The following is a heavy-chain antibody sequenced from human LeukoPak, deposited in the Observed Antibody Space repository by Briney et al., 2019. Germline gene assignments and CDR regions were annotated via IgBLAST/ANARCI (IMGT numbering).Heavy chain of an antibody. CDR2: IHYSGST. CDR3: ARQIGGANDFSHFDY. J-gene: IGHJ4*02. CDR1: GGSISTYY. V-gene: IGHV4-59*01. D-gene: IGHD3-16*01. Sequence: SETLSLTCTVSGGSISTYYWSWLRQPPGQGLEWIGYIHYSGSTKYNPSLKSRVTISVDTSKNQFSLKLSSVTAADTAVYYCARQIGGANDFSHFDYWGQGTLVTVSS.